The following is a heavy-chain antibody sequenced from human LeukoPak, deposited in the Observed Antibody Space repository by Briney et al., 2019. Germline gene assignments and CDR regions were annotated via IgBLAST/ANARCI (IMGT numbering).Heavy chain of an antibody. CDR1: GGSISSSSYY. CDR3: ARDTAMAPGYFDY. D-gene: IGHD5-18*01. V-gene: IGHV4-39*02. J-gene: IGHJ4*02. Sequence: PSETLSLTCTVSGGSISSSSYYWGWIRQPPGKGLEWIGSIYYSGSTYYNPSLKSRVTISVDTSKNQFSLKLSSVTAADTAVYYCARDTAMAPGYFDYWGQGTLVTVSS. CDR2: IYYSGST.